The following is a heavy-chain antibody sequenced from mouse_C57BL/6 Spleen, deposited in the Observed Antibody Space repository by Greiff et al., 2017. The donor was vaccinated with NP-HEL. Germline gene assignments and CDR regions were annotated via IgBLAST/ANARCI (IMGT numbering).Heavy chain of an antibody. CDR3: AREGGTNYYAMDY. Sequence: ESGPGLVKPSQSLSLTCSVTGYSITSGYYWNWIRQFPGNKLEWMGYISYDGSNNYNPSLKNRISITRDTSKNQFFLKLNSVTTEDTATYYCAREGGTNYYAMDYWGQGTSVTVSS. CDR2: ISYDGSN. J-gene: IGHJ4*01. CDR1: GYSITSGYY. D-gene: IGHD3-3*01. V-gene: IGHV3-6*01.